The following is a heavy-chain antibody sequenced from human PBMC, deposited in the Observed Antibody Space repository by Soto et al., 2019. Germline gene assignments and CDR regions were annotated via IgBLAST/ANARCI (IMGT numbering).Heavy chain of an antibody. CDR2: IYYSGST. CDR1: GGSVSSGSYY. V-gene: IGHV4-61*01. CDR3: AREKNGYCTNGVCYTLGGMDV. Sequence: ETLSLTCTVSGGSVSSGSYYWSWIRQPPGKGLEWIGYIYYSGSTNYNPSLKSRVTISVDTSKNQFSLKLSSVTAADTAVYYCAREKNGYCTNGVCYTLGGMDVWGQGTTVTVSS. D-gene: IGHD2-8*01. J-gene: IGHJ6*02.